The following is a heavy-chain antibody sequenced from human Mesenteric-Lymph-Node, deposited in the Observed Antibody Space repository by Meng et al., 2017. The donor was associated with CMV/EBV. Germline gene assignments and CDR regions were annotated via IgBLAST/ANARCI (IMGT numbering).Heavy chain of an antibody. CDR2: IYYSGST. Sequence: SETLSLTCSVSGGSISSTNYYWGWIRQPPGKGLEWIGSIYYSGSTSYNPSLKSRVTMSLDTSKNQFSLNLNSVTAADTALYYCARQLKLGIGFRFDYWGQGTLVTVSS. CDR3: ARQLKLGIGFRFDY. J-gene: IGHJ4*02. D-gene: IGHD7-27*01. V-gene: IGHV4-39*07. CDR1: GGSISSTNYY.